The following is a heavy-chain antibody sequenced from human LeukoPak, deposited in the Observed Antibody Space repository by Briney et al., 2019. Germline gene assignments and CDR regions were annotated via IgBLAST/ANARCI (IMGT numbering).Heavy chain of an antibody. Sequence: PSETLSLTCTVSGGSISSGDYYWSWIRQPPGKGLEWIGYIYYSGSTYYNPSLKSRVTISVDTSKNQFSLKLSSVTAADTAVYYCARVGGSTYYYDSSGYFVDYWGQGTLVTVSS. J-gene: IGHJ4*02. CDR1: GGSISSGDYY. CDR3: ARVGGSTYYYDSSGYFVDY. V-gene: IGHV4-30-4*01. D-gene: IGHD3-22*01. CDR2: IYYSGST.